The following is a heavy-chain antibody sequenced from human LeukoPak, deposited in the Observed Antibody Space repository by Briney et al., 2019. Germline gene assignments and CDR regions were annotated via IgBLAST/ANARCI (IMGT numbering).Heavy chain of an antibody. CDR1: GFTFSSYA. Sequence: GGSLRLSCAASGFTFSSYAMSWVRQAPGKGLEWVSASSGSGGITYYADSVKGRFTISRDDSKNTLYLQMNSLRAEDTAVYYCAKGPFPCIATPGCYFDYWGQGTLVTVSS. CDR3: AKGPFPCIATPGCYFDY. V-gene: IGHV3-23*01. D-gene: IGHD6-13*01. J-gene: IGHJ4*02. CDR2: SSGSGGIT.